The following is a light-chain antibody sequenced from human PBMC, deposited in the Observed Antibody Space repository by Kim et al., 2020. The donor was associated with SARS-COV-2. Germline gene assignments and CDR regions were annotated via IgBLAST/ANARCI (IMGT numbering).Light chain of an antibody. CDR1: SLRKYY. V-gene: IGLV3-19*01. J-gene: IGLJ2*01. CDR2: DKN. Sequence: LGQTVRITCQGDSLRKYYANWYQQKSGQAPILIFYDKNSRPSGIPVRFSGSSSGNTASLTITGAQAEDEADYYCNSRDSSGNHWLFGGGTKLTVL. CDR3: NSRDSSGNHWL.